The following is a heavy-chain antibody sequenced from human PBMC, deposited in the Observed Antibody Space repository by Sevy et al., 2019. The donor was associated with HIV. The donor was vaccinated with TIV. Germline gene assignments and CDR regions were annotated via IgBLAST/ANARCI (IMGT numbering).Heavy chain of an antibody. Sequence: GGSLRLSCAASGFTFSSYAMSWVRQAPGKGLEWASAISGSGGSTYYADSVKGRFTISRDNSKNTLYLQMNSLRAEDTAVYYCAKEEGAKSRYYYYGMDVWGQGTTVTVSS. CDR3: AKEEGAKSRYYYYGMDV. V-gene: IGHV3-23*01. D-gene: IGHD1-26*01. J-gene: IGHJ6*02. CDR1: GFTFSSYA. CDR2: ISGSGGST.